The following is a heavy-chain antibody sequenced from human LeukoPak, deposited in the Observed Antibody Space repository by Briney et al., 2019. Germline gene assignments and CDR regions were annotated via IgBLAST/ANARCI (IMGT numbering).Heavy chain of an antibody. CDR2: IRYDGTNK. Sequence: GGSLRLSCAASGFTFRSYGMHWVRQAPGKGLEWVAFIRYDGTNKYQADSVKGRFTISRDNSKNTLNLQMNSLRAEDTAVYYCAKDRDYSNFVHYFLDYWGQGTLVTVSS. V-gene: IGHV3-30*02. J-gene: IGHJ4*02. CDR3: AKDRDYSNFVHYFLDY. D-gene: IGHD4-11*01. CDR1: GFTFRSYG.